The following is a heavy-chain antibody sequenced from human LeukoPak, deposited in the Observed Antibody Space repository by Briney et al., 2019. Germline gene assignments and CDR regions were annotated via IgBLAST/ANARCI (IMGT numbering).Heavy chain of an antibody. CDR2: ISGSGVST. V-gene: IGHV3-23*01. Sequence: GGSLRLSCAASGFTFSNYAMSWVRQAPGKGLEWVSTISGSGVSTYYADSVKGQFTISRDNSKNTLYLQMNSLRAEDTAVYYCAKEEWLLAVYFDYWGQGTLVTVSS. CDR3: AKEEWLLAVYFDY. D-gene: IGHD3-3*01. J-gene: IGHJ4*02. CDR1: GFTFSNYA.